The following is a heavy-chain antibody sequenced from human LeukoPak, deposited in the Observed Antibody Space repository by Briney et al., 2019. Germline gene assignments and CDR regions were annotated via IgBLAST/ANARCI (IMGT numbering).Heavy chain of an antibody. CDR2: IYYSGST. D-gene: IGHD2-15*01. V-gene: IGHV4-39*07. Sequence: PSETLSLTCTVSGGSISSSSYYWGWIRQPPGKGLEWIGSIYYSGSTNYNPSLKSRVTISVDTSKNQFSLKLSSVTAADTAVYYCARGARDAVVAATVGLSLNYWGQGTLVTVSS. CDR1: GGSISSSSYY. CDR3: ARGARDAVVAATVGLSLNY. J-gene: IGHJ4*02.